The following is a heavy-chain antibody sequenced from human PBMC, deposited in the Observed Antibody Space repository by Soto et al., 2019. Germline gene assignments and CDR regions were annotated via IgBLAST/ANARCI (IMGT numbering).Heavy chain of an antibody. D-gene: IGHD2-21*02. CDR1: GYTFTSYA. CDR3: ARAWVVVTDPEY. J-gene: IGHJ4*02. CDR2: INAGNGNT. V-gene: IGHV1-3*05. Sequence: QVQLVQSGAEEKKPGASVKVSCKASGYTFTSYAMHWVRQAHGQRLEWMGWINAGNGNTKYSQKFPGRVTITRDTAASTAYMELSSLRSEDMAVYYCARAWVVVTDPEYWGQGTLVTVSS.